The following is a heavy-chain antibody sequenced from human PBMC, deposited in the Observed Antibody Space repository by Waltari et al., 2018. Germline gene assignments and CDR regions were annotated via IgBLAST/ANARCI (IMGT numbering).Heavy chain of an antibody. V-gene: IGHV3-21*01. Sequence: EVQLVESGGGLVKPGGCLRLFCAASGFTFSDYTLTWARQAPGKGRERVSSINTAGTYIYSEDSLMGRFPNANDNPRNAQYLQMNSRRAEDTPVYYGARECIDLWGRVTLVTVSS. CDR3: ARECIDL. CDR2: INTAGTYI. J-gene: IGHJ2*01. CDR1: GFTFSDYT.